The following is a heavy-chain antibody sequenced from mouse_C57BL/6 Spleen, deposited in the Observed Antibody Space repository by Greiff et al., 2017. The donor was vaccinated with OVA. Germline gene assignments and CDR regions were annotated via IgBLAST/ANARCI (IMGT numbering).Heavy chain of an antibody. CDR1: GFSLTSYG. J-gene: IGHJ3*01. CDR3: ARGDYGNYGWFAY. V-gene: IGHV2-2*01. Sequence: VMLVESGPGLVQPSQSLSITCTVSGFSLTSYGVHWVRQSPGKGLEWLGVIWSGGSTDYNAAFISRLSISKDNSKSQVFFKMNSLQADDTAIYYCARGDYGNYGWFAYWGQGTLVTVSA. D-gene: IGHD2-1*01. CDR2: IWSGGST.